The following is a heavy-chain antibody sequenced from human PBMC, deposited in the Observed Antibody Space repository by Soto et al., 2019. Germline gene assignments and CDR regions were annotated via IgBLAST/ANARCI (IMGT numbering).Heavy chain of an antibody. CDR2: IYPGDSDT. CDR3: ARHRTSGYGHPTFDF. D-gene: IGHD5-12*01. CDR1: GYSFTNHW. Sequence: GESLKISCQGSGYSFTNHWIGWVRQMPGKRLELMGIIYPGDSDTRYTQSFQGQVTISVDKSISTAYLQWSSLKASDNALYFCARHRTSGYGHPTFDFWGQGTPVTVSS. V-gene: IGHV5-51*01. J-gene: IGHJ4*02.